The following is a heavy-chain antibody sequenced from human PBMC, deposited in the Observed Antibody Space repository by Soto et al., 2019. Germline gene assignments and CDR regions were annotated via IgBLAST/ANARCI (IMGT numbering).Heavy chain of an antibody. Sequence: PGEALKRSCKASGYSFTSFWIAWVRQVPGKGLEWMGIIYPADSDTRYSPSFQGQVTISADKSISTAYLQWSSLTASDTAIYYCASQGSTENSRIWLDPWRQGPPVTV. V-gene: IGHV5-51*01. J-gene: IGHJ5*02. CDR1: GYSFTSFW. CDR3: ASQGSTENSRIWLDP. CDR2: IYPADSDT. D-gene: IGHD2-2*01.